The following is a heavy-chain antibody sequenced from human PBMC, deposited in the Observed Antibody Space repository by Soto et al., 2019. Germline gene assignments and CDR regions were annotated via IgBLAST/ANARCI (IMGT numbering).Heavy chain of an antibody. CDR1: GFTFDDYG. J-gene: IGHJ6*04. CDR2: ISWNSVSI. CDR3: AKGTGSGNPDGMDV. D-gene: IGHD3-10*01. V-gene: IGHV3-9*01. Sequence: DVQLVESGGGLVQPGRSLRLSCAASGFTFDDYGMHWVRQAPGKGLEWVSSISWNSVSIGYADSVKGRFTISRDNAKNTLYLQMNSLRGEDTALYYCAKGTGSGNPDGMDVWGKGTTVTVSS.